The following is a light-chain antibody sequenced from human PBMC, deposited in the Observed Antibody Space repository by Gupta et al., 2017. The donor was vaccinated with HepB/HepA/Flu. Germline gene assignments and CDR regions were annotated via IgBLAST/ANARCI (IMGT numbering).Light chain of an antibody. CDR2: GAS. Sequence: IQLTHSLSCLSASVGGRVTINCQPSQDIRNYLNWYQQKPGQAPKILIYGASTLHTGVPPRFSGTGSGTDFTFTISSLQPEDIATYYCQQYDNYPPFTFGQGTRLEIK. J-gene: IGKJ5*01. CDR1: QDIRNY. CDR3: QQYDNYPPFT. V-gene: IGKV1-33*01.